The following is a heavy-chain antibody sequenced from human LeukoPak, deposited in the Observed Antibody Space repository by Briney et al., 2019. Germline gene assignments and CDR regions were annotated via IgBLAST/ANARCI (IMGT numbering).Heavy chain of an antibody. D-gene: IGHD6-19*01. CDR1: GFTFSSYA. CDR3: AKDRLTVAGLFDY. CDR2: ISGSGDST. V-gene: IGHV3-23*01. Sequence: GGSLRLSCAASGFTFSSYAMSWVRQAQGKGLEWVSAISGSGDSTYYADSVKGRFTISIDNSKNTLYLQMNSLRAKDTAVYYCAKDRLTVAGLFDYWGQGTLVTVSS. J-gene: IGHJ4*02.